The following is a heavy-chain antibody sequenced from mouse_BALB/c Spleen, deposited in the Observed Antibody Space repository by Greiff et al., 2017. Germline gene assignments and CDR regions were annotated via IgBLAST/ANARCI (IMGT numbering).Heavy chain of an antibody. Sequence: VQLQQSGAELVRPGASVTLSCKASGYTFTDYEMHWVKQTPVHGLEWIGAIDPETGGTAYNQKFKGKATLTADKSSSTAYMELRSLTSEDSAVYYCTRRPTTAAWFAYWGQGTLVTVSA. V-gene: IGHV1-15*01. CDR2: IDPETGGT. CDR1: GYTFTDYE. J-gene: IGHJ3*01. CDR3: TRRPTTAAWFAY. D-gene: IGHD1-2*01.